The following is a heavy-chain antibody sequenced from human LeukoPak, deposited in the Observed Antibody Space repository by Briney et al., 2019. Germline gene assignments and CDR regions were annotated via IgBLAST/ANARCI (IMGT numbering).Heavy chain of an antibody. CDR2: INNYGGLT. V-gene: IGHV3-64*04. CDR1: GFTFSSYA. J-gene: IGHJ6*04. Sequence: GGSLRLSCAASGFTFSSYAMHWVRQAPGKGLEYVSAINNYGGLTYYADSVKGRFTISRDNAKNSLYLQMNSLRAGDTAVYYCAELGITMIGGVWGKGTTVTISS. D-gene: IGHD3-10*02. CDR3: AELGITMIGGV.